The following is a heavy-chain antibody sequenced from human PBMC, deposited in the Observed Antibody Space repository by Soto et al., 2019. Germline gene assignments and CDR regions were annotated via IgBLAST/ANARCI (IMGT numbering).Heavy chain of an antibody. J-gene: IGHJ6*03. Sequence: ASVKVSCKASGGTFSSYTISWVRQAPGQGLEWMGRIIPILGIANYAQKFQGRVTITADKSTSTAYVELSSLRSEDTAVYYCAREDTAMVSYYYYYMDVWGKGTTVTVSS. D-gene: IGHD5-18*01. CDR3: AREDTAMVSYYYYYMDV. CDR1: GGTFSSYT. CDR2: IIPILGIA. V-gene: IGHV1-69*02.